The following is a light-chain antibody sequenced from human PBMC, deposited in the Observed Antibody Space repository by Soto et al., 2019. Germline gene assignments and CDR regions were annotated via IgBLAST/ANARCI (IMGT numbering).Light chain of an antibody. CDR2: GAS. CDR1: QSVSSN. V-gene: IGKV3-15*01. Sequence: EIVMTQSPATLSVSPGERATLSCRASQSVSSNLAWYQQKPGQAPRLLIYGASTRATGIPARFSGSGSGTDFTLTISSLQSEDFAVYCCQQYNNWPPITFGGGTKVEIK. J-gene: IGKJ4*01. CDR3: QQYNNWPPIT.